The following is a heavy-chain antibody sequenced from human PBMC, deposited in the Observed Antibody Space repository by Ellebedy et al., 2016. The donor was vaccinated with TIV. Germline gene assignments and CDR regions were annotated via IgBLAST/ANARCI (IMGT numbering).Heavy chain of an antibody. V-gene: IGHV3-7*01. D-gene: IGHD4-17*01. Sequence: GESLKIPCAVSGFDFRSYWMTWVRLAPGKGLQWAAKKPQEGSRKYYLDSVKARFTISRNTAKNSLYLEMYGLTAEDTAVYSCASDGSYGDYRSPTHAFSFWGQGTKVTVSS. CDR2: KPQEGSRK. CDR3: ASDGSYGDYRSPTHAFSF. CDR1: GFDFRSYW. J-gene: IGHJ3*01.